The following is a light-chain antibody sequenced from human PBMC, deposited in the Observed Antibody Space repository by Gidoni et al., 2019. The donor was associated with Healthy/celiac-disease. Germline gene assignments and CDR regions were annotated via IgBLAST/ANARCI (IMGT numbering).Light chain of an antibody. CDR3: SSYTSSYTVL. V-gene: IGLV2-14*03. CDR1: SSDVGGYNY. J-gene: IGLJ2*01. Sequence: QSALTQPASVSGSPGQSITISCTGTSSDVGGYNYVSWYQQYPRKAPKVMIYDVSNRPSGVSNRFSGSKSGNTASLTISGLQAEDEADYYCSSYTSSYTVLFGGGTKLTVL. CDR2: DVS.